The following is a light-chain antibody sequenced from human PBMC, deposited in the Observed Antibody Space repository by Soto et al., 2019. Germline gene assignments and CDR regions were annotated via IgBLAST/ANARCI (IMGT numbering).Light chain of an antibody. CDR2: GAF. Sequence: EIVLTQSPATLSLSPGERATLSCRASPSVTNYLAWYQQKPGQAPRLLIYGAFNRATGIPARFSGSGSGTALTLTIISLVAEAFVVYYCQQPNIGPPFTFGQGARLEIQ. J-gene: IGKJ5*01. V-gene: IGKV3-11*01. CDR1: PSVTNY. CDR3: QQPNIGPPFT.